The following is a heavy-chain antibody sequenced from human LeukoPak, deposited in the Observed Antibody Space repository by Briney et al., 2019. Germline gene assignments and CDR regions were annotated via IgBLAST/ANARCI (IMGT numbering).Heavy chain of an antibody. V-gene: IGHV4-4*07. CDR2: IYSSGNT. CDR3: AREGGGFDY. Sequence: PSETPSLTCTVSGGSISRFYWSWIRQPAGKGLEWIGRIYSSGNTYYNASLRSRVTMSVDTSKNQFSLKLSSVTAADTAVYYCAREGGGFDYWGQGTLVTVSS. J-gene: IGHJ4*02. D-gene: IGHD3-16*01. CDR1: GGSISRFY.